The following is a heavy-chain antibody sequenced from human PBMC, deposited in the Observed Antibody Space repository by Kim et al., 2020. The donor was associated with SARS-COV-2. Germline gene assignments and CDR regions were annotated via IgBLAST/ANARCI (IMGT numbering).Heavy chain of an antibody. CDR2: IYHSGNT. Sequence: SETLSLTCTVSGGSISSYYWSWIRQPPGKGLEWIGYIYHSGNTNYNPSLKSRVTISVDTSKNQFSLQLRSVTAADTAVYYCARQVWPSAYRYYGTDVWGQGTTVTVSS. CDR1: GGSISSYY. CDR3: ARQVWPSAYRYYGTDV. D-gene: IGHD3-16*01. J-gene: IGHJ6*02. V-gene: IGHV4-59*08.